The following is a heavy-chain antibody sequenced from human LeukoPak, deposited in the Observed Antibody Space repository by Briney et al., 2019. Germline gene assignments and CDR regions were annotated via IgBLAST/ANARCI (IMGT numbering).Heavy chain of an antibody. V-gene: IGHV4-59*01. J-gene: IGHJ4*02. Sequence: SETLSLTCAVYGGSFSGYYWSWIRQPPGKGLEWIGYIYYSGSTNYNPSLKSRVTISVDTSKNQFSLKLSSVTAADTAVYYCASSDMVRGILFDYWGQGTLVTVSS. D-gene: IGHD3-10*01. CDR2: IYYSGST. CDR1: GGSFSGYY. CDR3: ASSDMVRGILFDY.